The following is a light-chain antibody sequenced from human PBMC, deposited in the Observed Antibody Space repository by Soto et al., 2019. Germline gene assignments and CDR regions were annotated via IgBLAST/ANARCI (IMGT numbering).Light chain of an antibody. CDR2: EVS. CDR1: SRDVGGYNY. J-gene: IGLJ2*01. Sequence: QSALTQPASVSGSPGQSITISCTGTSRDVGGYNYVSWHQQHPGNAPKVIITEVSNRPSGVSNRFSGSKSGNTASLTISGLQSEDEADYYCSSYMSSSTFVVFGGGTKLTVL. CDR3: SSYMSSSTFVV. V-gene: IGLV2-14*01.